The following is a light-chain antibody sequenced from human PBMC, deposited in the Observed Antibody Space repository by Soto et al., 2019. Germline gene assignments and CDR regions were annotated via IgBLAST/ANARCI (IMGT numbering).Light chain of an antibody. Sequence: EIVLTQSRVILSLSPGERASVSCRASHSVSSDLLWYQQKPGQSPRLLISDASNRATGIPARFSGSGSGTDFILTISSLEPEDFAVYYGQQRNRWPLTFGGGTRVEIK. J-gene: IGKJ4*01. CDR1: HSVSSD. CDR2: DAS. V-gene: IGKV3-11*01. CDR3: QQRNRWPLT.